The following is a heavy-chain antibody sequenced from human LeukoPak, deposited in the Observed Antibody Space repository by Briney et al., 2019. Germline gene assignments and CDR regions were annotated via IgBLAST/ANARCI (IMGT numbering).Heavy chain of an antibody. CDR2: IYHSGST. CDR3: ARVPSASLGELPDY. Sequence: PSGTLSLTCAVSGGSISSSNWWSWVRQPPGKGLEWIGEIYHSGSTNYNPSLESRVTISVDKSKNQFSLKLSSVTAADTAVYYCARVPSASLGELPDYWGQGTLVTVSS. D-gene: IGHD3-10*01. CDR1: GGSISSSNW. V-gene: IGHV4-4*02. J-gene: IGHJ4*02.